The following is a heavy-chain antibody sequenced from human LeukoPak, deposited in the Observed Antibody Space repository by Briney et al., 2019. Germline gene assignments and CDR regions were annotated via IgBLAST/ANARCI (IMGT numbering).Heavy chain of an antibody. J-gene: IGHJ6*04. Sequence: KTGGSLRLSCAASGFTFSSYSMNWVRQAPGKGLEWVSSISSSSSYIYYADSVKGRFTISRDNAKNSLYLQMNSLRAEDTAVYYCARDRVAVPSVWGKGTTVTVSS. CDR1: GFTFSSYS. CDR3: ARDRVAVPSV. V-gene: IGHV3-21*01. D-gene: IGHD6-19*01. CDR2: ISSSSSYI.